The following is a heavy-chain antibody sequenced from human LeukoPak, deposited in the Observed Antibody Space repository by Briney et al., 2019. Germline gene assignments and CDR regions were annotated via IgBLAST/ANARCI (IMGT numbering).Heavy chain of an antibody. J-gene: IGHJ4*02. V-gene: IGHV3-30*18. CDR1: GFTFSSYG. D-gene: IGHD6-19*01. CDR2: ISYDGSNK. CDR3: AKEDICGWFGIDY. Sequence: PGGSLRLSCAASGFTFSSYGIHWVRQAPGKGLEWVALISYDGSNKYYADSVKGRFTISRDNSKNTMYLLMNSLRAEDTAVYYCAKEDICGWFGIDYWGRGTLVTVSS.